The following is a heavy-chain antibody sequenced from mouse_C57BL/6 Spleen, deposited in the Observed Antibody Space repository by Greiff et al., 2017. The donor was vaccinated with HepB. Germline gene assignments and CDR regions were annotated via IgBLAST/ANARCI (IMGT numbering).Heavy chain of an antibody. CDR2: IDPSDSYT. D-gene: IGHD1-1*01. J-gene: IGHJ2*01. CDR1: GYTFTSYW. V-gene: IGHV1-69*01. Sequence: QVQLKQPGAELVMPGASVKLSCKASGYTFTSYWMHWVKQRPGQGLEWIGEIDPSDSYTNYNQKFKGKSTLTVDKSSSTAYMQLSSLTSEDSAVYYCARDYGSNYYFDYWGQGTTLTVSS. CDR3: ARDYGSNYYFDY.